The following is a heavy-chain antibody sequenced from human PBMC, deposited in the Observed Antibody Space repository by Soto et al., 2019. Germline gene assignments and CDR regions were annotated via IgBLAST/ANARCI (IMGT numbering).Heavy chain of an antibody. Sequence: QVQLVQSGAEVKKPGSSVKVSCKASGGTFSSYAISWVRQAPGQGLEWMGGIIPIFGTANYAQKFQGRVTTTAEESTSTAYMELSSLRSDDTAVYYWAVVRSHRYSGYDYVYYGMDVWGQGTTVTVSS. J-gene: IGHJ6*02. V-gene: IGHV1-69*12. CDR1: GGTFSSYA. CDR3: AVVRSHRYSGYDYVYYGMDV. D-gene: IGHD5-12*01. CDR2: IIPIFGTA.